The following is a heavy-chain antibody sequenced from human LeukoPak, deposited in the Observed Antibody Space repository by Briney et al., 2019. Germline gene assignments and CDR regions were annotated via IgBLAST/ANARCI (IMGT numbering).Heavy chain of an antibody. CDR3: ARSGNLHLTMDV. Sequence: SETLSLTCTVSGGSVSDYYWSWVRQPPGQGLEWIGDIYTSGRTNYNASLKSRVTISEDSSKNQFSLRLTSVTAADTAVYYCARSGNLHLTMDVWGKGTTVIVSS. V-gene: IGHV4-4*09. CDR1: GGSVSDYY. D-gene: IGHD1-1*01. CDR2: IYTSGRT. J-gene: IGHJ6*04.